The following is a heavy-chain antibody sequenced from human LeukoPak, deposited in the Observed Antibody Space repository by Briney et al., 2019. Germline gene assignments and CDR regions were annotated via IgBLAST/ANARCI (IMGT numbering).Heavy chain of an antibody. V-gene: IGHV3-11*04. Sequence: YISSSGSTIYYADSVKCRFTISRDNAKNSLYLQMNSLRAEDTAVYYCARDDSSGYLYYFDYWGQGTLVTVSS. CDR2: ISSSGSTI. J-gene: IGHJ4*02. CDR3: ARDDSSGYLYYFDY. D-gene: IGHD3-22*01.